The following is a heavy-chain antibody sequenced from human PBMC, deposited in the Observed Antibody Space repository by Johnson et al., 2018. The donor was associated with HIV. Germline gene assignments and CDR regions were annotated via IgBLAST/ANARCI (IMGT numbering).Heavy chain of an antibody. CDR1: GFTFDDYA. CDR3: ARSLSSSWYEGAFDI. V-gene: IGHV3-30*14. D-gene: IGHD6-13*01. J-gene: IGHJ3*02. Sequence: QVQLVESGGGLVQPGRSLRLSCAASGFTFDDYAMHWVRQAPGRGLEWVAVISYDGTDKYYADSVRGRFTISRDNSKNTLYLQMNSLRAGDTAVYYCARSLSSSWYEGAFDIWGQGTMVTVSS. CDR2: ISYDGTDK.